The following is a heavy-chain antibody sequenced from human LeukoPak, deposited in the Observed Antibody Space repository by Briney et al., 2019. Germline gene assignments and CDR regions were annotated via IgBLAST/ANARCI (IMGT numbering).Heavy chain of an antibody. Sequence: GGSLRLSCAASGFTFSSYSMNWVRQAPGKGLEWVSSISSSGSTIYYADSVKGRFTISRDNAKNSLYLQMNSLRAEDTAVYYCARDSNYYGSGSYLVYWGQGTLVTVSS. CDR3: ARDSNYYGSGSYLVY. CDR2: ISSSGSTI. V-gene: IGHV3-21*04. J-gene: IGHJ4*02. D-gene: IGHD3-10*01. CDR1: GFTFSSYS.